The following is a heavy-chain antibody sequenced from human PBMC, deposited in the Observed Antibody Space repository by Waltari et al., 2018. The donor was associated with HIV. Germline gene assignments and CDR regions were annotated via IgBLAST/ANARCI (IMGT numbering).Heavy chain of an antibody. J-gene: IGHJ4*02. D-gene: IGHD5-12*01. CDR2: IKQDGSEK. CDR3: ASMGYSGYDLGY. CDR1: GFTFSSYW. V-gene: IGHV3-7*02. Sequence: EVQLVESGGGLVQPGGSLRLSCAASGFTFSSYWMRWVRQAPGKGLEWVANIKQDGSEKYYVDSVKGRFTISRDNAKNSLYLQMNSLRAEDTAVYYCASMGYSGYDLGYWGQGTLVTVSS.